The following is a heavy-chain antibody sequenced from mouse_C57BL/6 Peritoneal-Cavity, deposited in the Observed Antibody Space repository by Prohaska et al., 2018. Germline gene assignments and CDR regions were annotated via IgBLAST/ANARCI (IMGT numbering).Heavy chain of an antibody. D-gene: IGHD2-1*01. CDR2: INSDGSAI. CDR1: GFTFSGFW. CDR3: MRYGNYWYFDV. J-gene: IGHJ1*03. V-gene: IGHV11-2*01. Sequence: EVQLLETGGGFVQPGGSRGLSCEGSGFTFSGFWMSWVRQPPGKTLEWIGDINSDGSAINYAPSIKDRFTIFRDNDKSTLYLQMSNVRSEDTATYFCMRYGNYWYFDVWGTGTTVTVSS.